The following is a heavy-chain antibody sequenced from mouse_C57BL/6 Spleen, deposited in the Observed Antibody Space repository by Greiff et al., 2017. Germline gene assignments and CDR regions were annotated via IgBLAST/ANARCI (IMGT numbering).Heavy chain of an antibody. V-gene: IGHV1-76*01. D-gene: IGHD1-1*01. CDR2: IYPGSGNT. CDR3: ARDYYGSSKGNYYAMDY. J-gene: IGHJ4*01. Sequence: VQLQQSGAELVRPGASVKLSCKASGYTFTDYYINWVKQRPGQGLEWIARIYPGSGNTYYNEKFKGKATLTAEKSSSTAYMQLSSLTSEDSAVYFCARDYYGSSKGNYYAMDYWGQGTSVTVSS. CDR1: GYTFTDYY.